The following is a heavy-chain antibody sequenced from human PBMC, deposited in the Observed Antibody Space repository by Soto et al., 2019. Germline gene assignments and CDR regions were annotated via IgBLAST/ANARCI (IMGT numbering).Heavy chain of an antibody. CDR3: ARVGNGGVVGGYSSSWSLNY. Sequence: VAVIWYDGSNKYYADSVKGRFTISRDNSKNTLYLQMNSLRAEDTAVYYCARVGNGGVVGGYSSSWSLNYWGQGTLVTVSS. V-gene: IGHV3-33*01. D-gene: IGHD6-13*01. J-gene: IGHJ4*02. CDR2: IWYDGSNK.